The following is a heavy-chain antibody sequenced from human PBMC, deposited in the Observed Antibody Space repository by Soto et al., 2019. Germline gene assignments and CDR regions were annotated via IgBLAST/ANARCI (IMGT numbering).Heavy chain of an antibody. CDR2: IYDTGISGYTPST. J-gene: IGHJ6*02. CDR3: ARGDDAFFYYGLDV. CDR1: GGSITSSY. Sequence: SETLSLTCTVSGGSITSSYWSWIRRPPGKGLEWIAYIYDTGISGYTPSTSYNPSLKSRVTMSVDTSKSQFSLKLTSVTAADAAVYYCARGDDAFFYYGLDVWGQGITVTVSS. V-gene: IGHV4-59*01.